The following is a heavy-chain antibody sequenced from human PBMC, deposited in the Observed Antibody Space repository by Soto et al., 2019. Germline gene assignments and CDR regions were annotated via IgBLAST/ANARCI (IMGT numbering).Heavy chain of an antibody. D-gene: IGHD5-12*01. CDR2: IDPSDSYT. CDR3: ARLAMATRRGYYGMDV. V-gene: IGHV5-10-1*01. J-gene: IGHJ6*02. CDR1: GYSFTSYW. Sequence: EVQLVQSGAEVKKPGESLRISCKGSGYSFTSYWISWVRQMPGKGLEWMGRIDPSDSYTNYSPSFQGHVTISADKSISTAYLQWSSLKVSDTAMYYCARLAMATRRGYYGMDVWGQGTTVTVSS.